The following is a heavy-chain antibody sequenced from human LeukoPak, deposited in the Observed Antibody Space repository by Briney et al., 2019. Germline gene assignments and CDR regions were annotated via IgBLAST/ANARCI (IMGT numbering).Heavy chain of an antibody. CDR3: ARGGKTWGLSDY. Sequence: GGSLRLSCTGSGFTFRTYSMNWVRQAPGKGLEWVSYISSSSSTIYYADSVKGRFTISRDNAKDSLYLQMNSLRAEDTAVYYCARGGKTWGLSDYWGQGTLVTVSS. D-gene: IGHD3-10*01. J-gene: IGHJ4*02. V-gene: IGHV3-48*04. CDR2: ISSSSSTI. CDR1: GFTFRTYS.